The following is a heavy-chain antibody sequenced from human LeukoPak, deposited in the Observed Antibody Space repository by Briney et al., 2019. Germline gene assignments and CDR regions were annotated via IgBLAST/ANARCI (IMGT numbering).Heavy chain of an antibody. CDR3: ARVLIVPAATDY. V-gene: IGHV3-21*01. Sequence: GGSLRLSCAASGFTFSTYSMNWVRQAPGKGLEWVSSISSSSSYIYYADSVKGRFTISRDNAKNSLYLQMNSLRAEDTAVYYCARVLIVPAATDYWGQGTLDTVSS. J-gene: IGHJ4*02. CDR2: ISSSSSYI. D-gene: IGHD2-2*01. CDR1: GFTFSTYS.